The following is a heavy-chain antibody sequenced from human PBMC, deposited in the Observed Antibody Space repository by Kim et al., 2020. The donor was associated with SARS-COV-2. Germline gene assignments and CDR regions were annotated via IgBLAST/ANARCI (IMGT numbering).Heavy chain of an antibody. D-gene: IGHD3-16*02. Sequence: ASVKVSCKASGYTFTGYYMHWVRQAPGQGLEWMGWINPNSGGTNYAQKFQGWVTMTRDTSISTAYMELSRLRSDDTAVYYCARELTTYDYVWGSYRYSDYYGMDVWGQGTTVTVSS. CDR2: INPNSGGT. CDR1: GYTFTGYY. CDR3: ARELTTYDYVWGSYRYSDYYGMDV. V-gene: IGHV1-2*04. J-gene: IGHJ6*02.